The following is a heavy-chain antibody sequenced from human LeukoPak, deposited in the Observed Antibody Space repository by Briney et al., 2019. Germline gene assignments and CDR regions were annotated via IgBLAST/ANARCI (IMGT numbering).Heavy chain of an antibody. CDR1: GYTFTSYD. D-gene: IGHD3-3*01. CDR2: MNPNSGNT. CDR3: ARVYDFWSGYPTYYYYYMDV. Sequence: GASVKVSCKASGYTFTSYDINWVRQATGQGLEWMGWMNPNSGNTGYAQKLQGRVTMTTDTYTSTAYMELRSLRSDDTAVYYCARVYDFWSGYPTYYYYYMDVWGKGTTVTVSS. J-gene: IGHJ6*03. V-gene: IGHV1-8*01.